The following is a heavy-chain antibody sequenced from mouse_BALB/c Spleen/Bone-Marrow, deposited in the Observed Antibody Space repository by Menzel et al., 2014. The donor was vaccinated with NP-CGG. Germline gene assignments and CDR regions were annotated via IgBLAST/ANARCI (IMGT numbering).Heavy chain of an antibody. CDR2: IFPGTGTT. CDR3: ASRDSSGYVPDY. CDR1: GYTFTSYW. Sequence: VNLVESGAELVKPGASVKLSCKTSGYTFTSYWIQWVKQRPGQGLGWIGEIFPGTGTTYYNEKFKGKATLTIDTSSSTAYMQRSSLTSEDSAVYFCASRDSSGYVPDYWGQGTTLTVSS. J-gene: IGHJ2*01. V-gene: IGHV1S132*01. D-gene: IGHD3-2*01.